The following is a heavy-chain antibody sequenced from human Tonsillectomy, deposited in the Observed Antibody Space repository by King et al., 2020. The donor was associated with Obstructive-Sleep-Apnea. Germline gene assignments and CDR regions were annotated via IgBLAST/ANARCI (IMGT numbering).Heavy chain of an antibody. CDR2: ISGSGGST. CDR3: AKDRKNIAVAGTDL. J-gene: IGHJ4*02. V-gene: IGHV3-23*04. D-gene: IGHD6-19*01. CDR1: GFTFSSYA. Sequence: VQLVESGGGLVQPGGSLRLSCAASGFTFSSYAMSWVRQAPGKGLEWVSGISGSGGSTYYADSVKGRFTISRDNSKQPLYLQMNSLGAEDTAVYYCAKDRKNIAVAGTDLWGQGTLVTVSS.